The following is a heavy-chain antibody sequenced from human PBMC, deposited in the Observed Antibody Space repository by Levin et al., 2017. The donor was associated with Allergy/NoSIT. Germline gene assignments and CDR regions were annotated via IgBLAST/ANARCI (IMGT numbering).Heavy chain of an antibody. J-gene: IGHJ3*02. CDR3: ARGYDSIGEALYI. Sequence: GGSLRLSCAASGFTFRNYALHWVRQAAGKGLEAVAFISYDDGRDTYYADSVKGRFTVSRDNSKNTLYLQLNSLRAEDTAVYYCARGYDSIGEALYIWGQGTMVTVSS. CDR2: ISYDDGRDT. D-gene: IGHD3-22*01. V-gene: IGHV3-30-3*01. CDR1: GFTFRNYA.